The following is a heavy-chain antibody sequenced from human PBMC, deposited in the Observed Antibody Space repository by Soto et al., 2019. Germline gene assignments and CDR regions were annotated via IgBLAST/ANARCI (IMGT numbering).Heavy chain of an antibody. V-gene: IGHV3-48*01. CDR1: GFTFSSYS. J-gene: IGHJ3*01. Sequence: GGSLRLSCAASGFTFSSYSMNWVRQAPGKGLEWVSYISSSSSTIYYADSVKGRFTISRDNSKNTLYLQTSSLRAEDTAVYYCAKDQYSGRPDAFDVWGQGTMVTVSS. D-gene: IGHD1-26*01. CDR3: AKDQYSGRPDAFDV. CDR2: ISSSSSTI.